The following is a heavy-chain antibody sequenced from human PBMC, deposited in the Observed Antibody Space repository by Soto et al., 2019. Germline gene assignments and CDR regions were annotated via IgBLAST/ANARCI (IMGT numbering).Heavy chain of an antibody. CDR2: ISAYNGNT. V-gene: IGHV1-18*01. Sequence: ASVKVSCKASGYTFTSYGISWVRQAPGQGLEWMGWISAYNGNTNYAQKLQGRVTMTTDTSTSTAYMELRSLRSDDTAVYYCARVREVRNLYSNYPPRDYYGMDVWGQGTTVTVSS. D-gene: IGHD4-4*01. J-gene: IGHJ6*02. CDR1: GYTFTSYG. CDR3: ARVREVRNLYSNYPPRDYYGMDV.